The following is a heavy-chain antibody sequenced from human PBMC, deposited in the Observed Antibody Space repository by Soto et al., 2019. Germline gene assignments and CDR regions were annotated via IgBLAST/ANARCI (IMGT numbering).Heavy chain of an antibody. CDR1: GGSFSGYY. J-gene: IGHJ4*02. CDR2: INHSGST. D-gene: IGHD3-9*01. Sequence: SETLSLTCAVYGGSFSGYYWSWIRQPPGKGLEWIGEINHSGSTNYNPSLKSRVTISVDTSKNQFSLKLSSVTAADTAVYYCARGASPHVLRYFDWYDYWGQGTLVTVSS. CDR3: ARGASPHVLRYFDWYDY. V-gene: IGHV4-34*01.